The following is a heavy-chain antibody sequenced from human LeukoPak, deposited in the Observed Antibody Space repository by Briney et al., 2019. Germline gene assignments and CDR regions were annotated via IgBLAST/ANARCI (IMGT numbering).Heavy chain of an antibody. Sequence: SETLSLTCAVYGGSFSGYYWSGIRQPPGKGLEWIGEINHSGSTNYNPSLKSRVTISVDTSKNQFSLKLSSVTAADTAVYYCATYYDSSGYYFRWGQGTLVTVSS. CDR3: ATYYDSSGYYFR. CDR1: GGSFSGYY. CDR2: INHSGST. V-gene: IGHV4-34*01. D-gene: IGHD3-22*01. J-gene: IGHJ4*02.